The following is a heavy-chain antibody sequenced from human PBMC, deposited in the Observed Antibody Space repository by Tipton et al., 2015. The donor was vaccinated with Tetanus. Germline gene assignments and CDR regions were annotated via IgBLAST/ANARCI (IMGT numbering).Heavy chain of an antibody. CDR1: GFTFSSYG. V-gene: IGHV3-30*18. J-gene: IGHJ4*02. D-gene: IGHD3-22*01. CDR3: AKAGHYYDSSGYYPPRDY. CDR2: ISYDGSNK. Sequence: SLRLSCAASGFTFSSYGMHWVRQAPGKGLEWVAVISYDGSNKYYADSVKGRFTISRDNSKNTLYLQMNSLRAEDTAVYYCAKAGHYYDSSGYYPPRDYWGQGTLVPVSS.